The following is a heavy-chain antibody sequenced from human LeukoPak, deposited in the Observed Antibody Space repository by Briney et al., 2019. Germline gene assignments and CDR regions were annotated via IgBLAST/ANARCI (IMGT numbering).Heavy chain of an antibody. CDR2: FSGSGGST. Sequence: GGSLRLSCAASGFTFSNYAMSWVRQAPGKGLEWVSAFSGSGGSTYYANSVKGRFTISRDNSKNTLYLQMNSLRAEDTAVYYCATSGLSRFGFWGQGTLVTVSS. J-gene: IGHJ4*02. V-gene: IGHV3-23*01. CDR3: ATSGLSRFGF. D-gene: IGHD2/OR15-2a*01. CDR1: GFTFSNYA.